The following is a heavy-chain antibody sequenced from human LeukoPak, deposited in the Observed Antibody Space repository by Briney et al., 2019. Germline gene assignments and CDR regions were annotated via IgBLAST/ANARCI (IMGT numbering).Heavy chain of an antibody. V-gene: IGHV2-5*02. CDR2: IYWDDDK. J-gene: IGHJ4*02. CDR3: AHSMVVVVTGIPFFDY. D-gene: IGHD2-21*02. CDR1: GFSLSTSGVG. Sequence: SGPALVKPTQTLTLTCTFSGFSLSTSGVGVGWIRQPPGKALEWLALIYWDDDKRYSPSLKSRLTITKDTSKNQVVLTMTNMDPVDTATYYCAHSMVVVVTGIPFFDYWGQGTLVTVSS.